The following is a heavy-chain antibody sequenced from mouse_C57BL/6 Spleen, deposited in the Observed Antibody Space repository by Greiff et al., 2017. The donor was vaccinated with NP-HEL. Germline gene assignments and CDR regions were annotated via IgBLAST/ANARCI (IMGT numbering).Heavy chain of an antibody. Sequence: QVQLQQSGPELVKPGASVKISCKASGYAFSSSWMNWVKQRPGKGLEWIGRIYPGDGDTNYNGKFKGKATLTADKSSSTAYMQLSSLTSEDSAVYFCARGRGLREFAYWGQGTLVTVSA. CDR1: GYAFSSSW. CDR2: IYPGDGDT. D-gene: IGHD2-4*01. J-gene: IGHJ3*01. V-gene: IGHV1-82*01. CDR3: ARGRGLREFAY.